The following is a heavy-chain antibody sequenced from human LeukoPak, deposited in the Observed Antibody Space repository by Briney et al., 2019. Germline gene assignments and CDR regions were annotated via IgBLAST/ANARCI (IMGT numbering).Heavy chain of an antibody. CDR2: ISGSGGST. CDR3: AKANRRSKAYFTFGGVIVIFDY. V-gene: IGHV3-23*01. Sequence: PGGSLRLSCAASGFTFSSYAMSWVRQAPGKGLESVSAISGSGGSTYYADSVKGRFTISRDNSKNTLYLQMNSLRAEDTAVYYCAKANRRSKAYFTFGGVIVIFDYWGQGTLVTVSS. J-gene: IGHJ4*02. CDR1: GFTFSSYA. D-gene: IGHD3-16*02.